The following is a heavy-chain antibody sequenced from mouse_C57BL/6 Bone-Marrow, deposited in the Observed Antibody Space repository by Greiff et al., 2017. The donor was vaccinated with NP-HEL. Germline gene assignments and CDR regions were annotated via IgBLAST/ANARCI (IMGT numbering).Heavy chain of an antibody. D-gene: IGHD1-1*01. CDR1: FSDHG. CDR3: ARRGRYYYGFDY. V-gene: IGHV5-17*01. J-gene: IGHJ2*01. CDR2: ISSGSSTI. Sequence: FSDHGMHWVRQAPVKGPEWVAYISSGSSTIYYADTVKGRFTISRDNAKNTLFLQMTSLRSEDTAMYYCARRGRYYYGFDYWGQGTTLTVSS.